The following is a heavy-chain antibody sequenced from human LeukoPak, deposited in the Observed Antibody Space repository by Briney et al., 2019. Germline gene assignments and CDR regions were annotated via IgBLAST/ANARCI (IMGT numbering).Heavy chain of an antibody. V-gene: IGHV3-7*01. CDR2: VGRDGSEK. D-gene: IGHD3-16*01. CDR1: GFTFTNYW. J-gene: IGHJ4*02. CDR3: SRELWPGDY. Sequence: GGSLRLSCAAFGFTFTNYWMGWVRQAPGKGLEWVANVGRDGSEKNYVDSVKGRFTISRDNAKNSLYLQMNSLRAEDTALYYCSRELWPGDYWGRGTLVTVSS.